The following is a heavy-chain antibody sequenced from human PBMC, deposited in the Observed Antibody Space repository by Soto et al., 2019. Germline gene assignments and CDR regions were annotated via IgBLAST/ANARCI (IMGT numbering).Heavy chain of an antibody. CDR3: ARGGVRTPGYCSSTSCYRYYGMDV. D-gene: IGHD2-2*01. J-gene: IGHJ6*02. V-gene: IGHV4-4*07. Sequence: TSETLSLTCTVSGGSISSYYWSWIRQPAGKGLEWIGRIYTSGSTNYNPSLKSRVTMSVDTSKNQFSLKLSSVTAADTAVYYCARGGVRTPGYCSSTSCYRYYGMDVWGQGTAVTVSS. CDR1: GGSISSYY. CDR2: IYTSGST.